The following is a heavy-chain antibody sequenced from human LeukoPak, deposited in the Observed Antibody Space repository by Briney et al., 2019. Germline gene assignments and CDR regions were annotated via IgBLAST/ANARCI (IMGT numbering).Heavy chain of an antibody. CDR3: VKDSRDYGDYQFDH. J-gene: IGHJ4*02. V-gene: IGHV3-64D*06. CDR1: GFTFAVYR. CDR2: ITSDGLVT. Sequence: GGSLRLSCSASGFTFAVYRMHWVRQAPGKGLEYVSTITSDGLVTNYADSVKGRFTISRDNFKNTLYLQMSSLRPEDTAVYHCVKDSRDYGDYQFDHWGQGTLVSVSS. D-gene: IGHD4-17*01.